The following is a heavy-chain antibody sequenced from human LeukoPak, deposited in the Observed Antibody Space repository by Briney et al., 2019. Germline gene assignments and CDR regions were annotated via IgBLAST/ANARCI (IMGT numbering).Heavy chain of an antibody. CDR2: IYYSGST. D-gene: IGHD1-26*01. V-gene: IGHV4-39*07. CDR3: ARDRAVGGSYSNFDY. CDR1: GGSISSSSYY. J-gene: IGHJ4*02. Sequence: SETLSLTCTVSGGSISSSSYYWGWLRQPPGTGLEWLGSIYYSGSTYYNPSLKSRVTISVDTSKNQFSLKLSSVTAADTAVYYCARDRAVGGSYSNFDYWGQGTLVTVSS.